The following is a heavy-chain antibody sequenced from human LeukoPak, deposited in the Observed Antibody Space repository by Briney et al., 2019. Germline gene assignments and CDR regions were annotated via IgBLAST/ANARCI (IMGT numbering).Heavy chain of an antibody. CDR3: ARVGAYGSGSYGFDY. Sequence: GASVKVSCKASGYTFTSYYMHWVRQAPGQGLEWMGGIIPIFGTANYAQKFQGRVTITADESTSTAYMELSSLRSEDTAVYYCARVGAYGSGSYGFDYWGQGTLVTVSS. D-gene: IGHD3-10*01. CDR2: IIPIFGTA. V-gene: IGHV1-69*13. CDR1: GYTFTSYY. J-gene: IGHJ4*02.